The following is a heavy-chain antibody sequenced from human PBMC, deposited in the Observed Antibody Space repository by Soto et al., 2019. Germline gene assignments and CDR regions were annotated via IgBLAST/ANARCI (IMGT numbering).Heavy chain of an antibody. J-gene: IGHJ6*02. V-gene: IGHV3-30*18. CDR3: ANEDTAMVSYYYGMDV. CDR2: ISYDGSNK. D-gene: IGHD5-18*01. CDR1: GFTFSNYG. Sequence: GGSLRLSCAASGFTFSNYGMHWVRQAPGKGLEWVAVISYDGSNKYYADSVKGRFTISRDNSKNTLYLQMNSLRAEDTAVYYCANEDTAMVSYYYGMDVWGQGTTVTVSS.